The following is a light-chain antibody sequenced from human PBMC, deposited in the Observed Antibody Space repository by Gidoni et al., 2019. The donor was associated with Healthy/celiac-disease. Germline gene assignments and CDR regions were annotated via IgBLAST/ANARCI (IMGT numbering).Light chain of an antibody. CDR2: DAS. V-gene: IGKV1-33*01. Sequence: DIQMTPSPSSLSASVGDRVTITCQASQDISNYLNWYQQKPGKAPKLLIYDASNLETGVPSRFSGSGSGTDFTFTISSLQPEDIATYYCQQYDNLPASFGPGTKVDIK. J-gene: IGKJ3*01. CDR1: QDISNY. CDR3: QQYDNLPAS.